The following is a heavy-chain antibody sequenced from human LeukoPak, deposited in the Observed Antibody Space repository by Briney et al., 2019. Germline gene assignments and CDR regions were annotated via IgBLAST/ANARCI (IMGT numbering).Heavy chain of an antibody. Sequence: SGTLSLTCAVSGGSISSSNWWSWVRQPPGKGLEWIGEIYHSGSTNYNPSLKSRVTISVDKSKNQFSLKLSSVTAADTAVYYCAREGPGRDDYGDHGVDYWGQGTLVTVSS. D-gene: IGHD4-17*01. CDR1: GGSISSSNW. J-gene: IGHJ4*02. CDR2: IYHSGST. CDR3: AREGPGRDDYGDHGVDY. V-gene: IGHV4-4*02.